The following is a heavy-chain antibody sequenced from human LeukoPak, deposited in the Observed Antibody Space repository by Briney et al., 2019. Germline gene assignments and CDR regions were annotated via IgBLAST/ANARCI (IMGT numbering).Heavy chain of an antibody. CDR3: GRPHRSSSGTDC. D-gene: IGHD6-6*01. J-gene: IGHJ4*02. CDR2: VHPKTSAT. CDR1: GCTFTHYY. V-gene: IGHV1-2*02. Sequence: GASVTVSCKASGCTFTHYYMQWLRQAPGQGLEWMGWVHPKTSATNYSHHFQGRLTMTRATSITTTYLEVSNLTSDDAAMYYCGRPHRSSSGTDCWGQGTLVTVSS.